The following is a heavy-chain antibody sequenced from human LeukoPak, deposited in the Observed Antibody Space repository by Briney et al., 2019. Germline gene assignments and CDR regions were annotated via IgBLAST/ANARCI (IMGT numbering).Heavy chain of an antibody. J-gene: IGHJ3*02. CDR3: ARDVVVVAARGDAFDI. V-gene: IGHV1-18*01. D-gene: IGHD2-15*01. Sequence: ASVKVSCKASGYTFTSYGISWVRQAPGQGLEWMGWISAYNGNTNYAQKLQGRVTMTTDTSTSTAYMELRSLRSDDTAVYYCARDVVVVAARGDAFDIWGQGTMVIVSS. CDR2: ISAYNGNT. CDR1: GYTFTSYG.